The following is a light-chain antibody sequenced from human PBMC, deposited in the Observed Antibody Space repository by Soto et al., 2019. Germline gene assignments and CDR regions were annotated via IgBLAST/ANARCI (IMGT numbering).Light chain of an antibody. CDR2: EVS. J-gene: IGLJ1*01. CDR1: TSDVGLYNY. CDR3: ASYAGTRLFV. V-gene: IGLV2-14*01. Sequence: QSALTQPASVSGSPGQSITISCTGTTSDVGLYNYVSWYQQHPGKAPKLMISEVSNRPSGVSNRFSGSKSGSTASLTVSGLQADDEADYYCASYAGTRLFVFGSGTKLTVL.